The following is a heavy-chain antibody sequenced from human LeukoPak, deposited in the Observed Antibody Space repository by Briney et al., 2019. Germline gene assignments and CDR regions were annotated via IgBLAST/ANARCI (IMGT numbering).Heavy chain of an antibody. D-gene: IGHD1-7*01. Sequence: PGGSLRLSCAASGFTFSSYWMSWVRQAPGKGLEWVANIKQDGSEKYYVDSVKGRFIISRDNAKNSLYLQMNSLRAEDTAVYYCARDQLELPFDYWGQGTLVTVSS. CDR2: IKQDGSEK. J-gene: IGHJ4*02. V-gene: IGHV3-7*03. CDR1: GFTFSSYW. CDR3: ARDQLELPFDY.